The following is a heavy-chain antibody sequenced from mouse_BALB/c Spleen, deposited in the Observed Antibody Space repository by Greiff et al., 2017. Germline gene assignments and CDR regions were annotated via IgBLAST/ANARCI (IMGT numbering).Heavy chain of an antibody. CDR3: ARELGRAWFAY. V-gene: IGHV5-17*02. CDR2: ISSGSSTI. CDR1: GFTFSSFG. D-gene: IGHD4-1*01. Sequence: EVKVVESGGGLVQPGGSRKLSCAASGFTFSSFGMHWVRQAPEKGLEWVAYISSGSSTIYYADTVKGRFTISRDNPKNTLFLQMTSLRSEDTAMYYCARELGRAWFAYWGQGTLVTVSA. J-gene: IGHJ3*01.